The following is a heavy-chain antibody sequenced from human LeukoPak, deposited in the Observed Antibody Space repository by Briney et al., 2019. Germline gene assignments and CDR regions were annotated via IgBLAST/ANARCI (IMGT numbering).Heavy chain of an antibody. CDR3: ASVKWFGELLPFDY. J-gene: IGHJ4*02. CDR1: GFTFSSYA. Sequence: GGSLRLSCAASGFTFSSYAMSWVRQAPGKGLEWVSAISGSGGSTYYADSVKGRFTISRDNSKNTLYLQMNSLRAEDTAVYYCASVKWFGELLPFDYWGQGTLVTVFS. CDR2: ISGSGGST. V-gene: IGHV3-23*01. D-gene: IGHD3-10*01.